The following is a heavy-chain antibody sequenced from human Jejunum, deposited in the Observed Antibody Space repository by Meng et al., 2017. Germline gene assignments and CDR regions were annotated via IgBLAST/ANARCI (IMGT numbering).Heavy chain of an antibody. CDR1: GFTFTDYF. Sequence: HVQLVQSGAEVKKAGASVKVSCKASGFTFTDYFMHWVRQAPGQGLEWMGWINARSGDTKSAQKFQGRVTMTRDTSISTVYMELSGLTSDDTAVYYCARERNRWSDNWGQGALVTVSS. J-gene: IGHJ4*02. V-gene: IGHV1-2*02. CDR3: ARERNRWSDN. D-gene: IGHD2-15*01. CDR2: INARSGDT.